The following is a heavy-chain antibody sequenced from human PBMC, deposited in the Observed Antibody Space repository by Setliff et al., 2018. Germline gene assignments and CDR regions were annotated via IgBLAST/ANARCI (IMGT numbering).Heavy chain of an antibody. Sequence: ASVKVSCKASGYTFTINHLYWVRQAPGQGLECMGWIDPNSGVTHYGQKFQGRVSMTRDTSISTAFMELSGLTSDDTAVYYCARERATIVVEPDQAFFHHWGQGTLVTVSS. V-gene: IGHV1-2*02. CDR3: ARERATIVVEPDQAFFHH. CDR1: GYTFTINH. CDR2: IDPNSGVT. J-gene: IGHJ1*01. D-gene: IGHD2-15*01.